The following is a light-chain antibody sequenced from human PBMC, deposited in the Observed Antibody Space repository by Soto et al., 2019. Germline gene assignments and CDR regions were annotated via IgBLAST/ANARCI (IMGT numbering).Light chain of an antibody. J-gene: IGKJ2*01. CDR3: QQYDTYSMYT. CDR2: DAS. CDR1: QSIGTW. Sequence: DIQMTQSPSTLSASVGDRVTITCRASQSIGTWLAWYQQKPGKAPKLLIYDASTLESGVPSRFSGSGSWTEFTLIISSLQHDDFAAYYCQQYDTYSMYTFGQGTKLEIK. V-gene: IGKV1-5*01.